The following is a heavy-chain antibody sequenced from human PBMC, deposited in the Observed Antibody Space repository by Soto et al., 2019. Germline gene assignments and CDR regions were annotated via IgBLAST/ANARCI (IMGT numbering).Heavy chain of an antibody. V-gene: IGHV3-7*04. CDR3: ARGKLLWFGESYYFDY. Sequence: GGSLRLSCAASGFTFSSYWMSWVRQAPGKGLEWVANIKQDGSEKYYVDSVKGRFTISRDNAKNSLYLQMNSLRAEDTAVYYCARGKLLWFGESYYFDYWGQGTLVTVSS. J-gene: IGHJ4*02. D-gene: IGHD3-10*01. CDR2: IKQDGSEK. CDR1: GFTFSSYW.